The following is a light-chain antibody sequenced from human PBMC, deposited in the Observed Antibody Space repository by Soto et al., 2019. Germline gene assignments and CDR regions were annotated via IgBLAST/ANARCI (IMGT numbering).Light chain of an antibody. CDR3: SSYTSSSTLV. CDR1: SSDVGGHNF. Sequence: QSALTQPASVSGSPGQSITISCTGTSSDVGGHNFVSWYQQHPSKAPKLMIYDVSNRPSGVSYRFSGSKSGNTASLTISGLQAEDEAYYYCSSYTSSSTLVFGGGTKLTVL. J-gene: IGLJ2*01. V-gene: IGLV2-14*01. CDR2: DVS.